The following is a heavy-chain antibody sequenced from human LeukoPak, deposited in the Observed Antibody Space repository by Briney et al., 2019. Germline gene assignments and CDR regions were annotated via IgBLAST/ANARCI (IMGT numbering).Heavy chain of an antibody. Sequence: GGSLRLSCAASGFTFSSYGMHWVRQAPGKGLERVAVISYDGSNKYYADSVKGRFTISRDNSKNTLYLQMNSLRAEDTAVYYCARDRNYYYMDVWGKGTTVTVSS. CDR3: ARDRNYYYMDV. CDR1: GFTFSSYG. J-gene: IGHJ6*03. V-gene: IGHV3-30*03. CDR2: ISYDGSNK.